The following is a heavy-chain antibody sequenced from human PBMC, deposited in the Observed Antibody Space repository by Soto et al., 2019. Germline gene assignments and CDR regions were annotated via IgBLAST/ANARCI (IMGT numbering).Heavy chain of an antibody. CDR3: AKNYYFDS. V-gene: IGHV3-23*01. CDR2: ISVGGGGT. J-gene: IGHJ4*02. CDR1: GFSFSTYA. Sequence: PGGSLRLSCAASGFSFSTYAMSWVRQAPGKGLEWVSSISVGGGGTYYADSVRGRSTISRDDSQNTLSLQINSLRAEDTAVYYCAKNYYFDSWGQGTPVTVSS.